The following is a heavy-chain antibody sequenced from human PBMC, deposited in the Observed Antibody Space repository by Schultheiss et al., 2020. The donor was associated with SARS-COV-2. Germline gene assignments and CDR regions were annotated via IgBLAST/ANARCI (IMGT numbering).Heavy chain of an antibody. CDR2: IYYSGST. D-gene: IGHD2-2*01. V-gene: IGHV4-59*08. CDR3: ARIIVVPAATQYYFDY. Sequence: SETLSLTCAVYGGSFSGYYWSWIRQPPGKGLEWIGYIYYSGSTNYNPSLKSRVTISVDTSKNQFSLKLSSVTAADTAVYYCARIIVVPAATQYYFDYWGQGTLVTVSS. J-gene: IGHJ4*02. CDR1: GGSFSGYY.